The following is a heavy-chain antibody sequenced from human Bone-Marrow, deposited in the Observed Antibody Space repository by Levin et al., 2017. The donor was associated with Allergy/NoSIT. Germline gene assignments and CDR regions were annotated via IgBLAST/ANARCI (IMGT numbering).Heavy chain of an antibody. Sequence: GESLKISCAASGFTFSNAWMSWVRQAPGKGLEWVGRIKSKTDGGTTDYAAPVKGRFTISRDDSKNTLYLQMNSLKTEDTAVYYCTTDLGLLLLSSVWHHDAFDIWGQGTMVTVSS. CDR3: TTDLGLLLLSSVWHHDAFDI. CDR2: IKSKTDGGTT. J-gene: IGHJ3*02. D-gene: IGHD3-22*01. V-gene: IGHV3-15*01. CDR1: GFTFSNAW.